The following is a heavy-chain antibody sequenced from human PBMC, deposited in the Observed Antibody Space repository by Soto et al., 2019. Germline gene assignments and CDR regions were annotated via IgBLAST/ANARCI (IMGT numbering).Heavy chain of an antibody. Sequence: ASVKVSFKASGYTFTSYGISWVRQAPGQGLEWMGWISAYNGNTNYAQKLQGRVTMTTDTSTSTAYMELRSLRSDDTAVYYCARGYDFWSGYRNFDYWGQGTLVTVSS. V-gene: IGHV1-18*01. J-gene: IGHJ4*02. CDR1: GYTFTSYG. CDR3: ARGYDFWSGYRNFDY. CDR2: ISAYNGNT. D-gene: IGHD3-3*01.